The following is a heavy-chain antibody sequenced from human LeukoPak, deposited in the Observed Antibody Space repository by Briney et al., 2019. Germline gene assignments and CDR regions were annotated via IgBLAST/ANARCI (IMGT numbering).Heavy chain of an antibody. J-gene: IGHJ4*02. Sequence: ASVKVSGKASGYTFTGYYMHWVRQAPGQGLEWMGWINPNSGGTNYAQKFQGRVTMTRDTSISTAYMELSRLRSDDTAVYYCARGVIVVVPAAPHFDYWGQGTLVTVSS. V-gene: IGHV1-2*02. CDR1: GYTFTGYY. CDR2: INPNSGGT. CDR3: ARGVIVVVPAAPHFDY. D-gene: IGHD2-2*01.